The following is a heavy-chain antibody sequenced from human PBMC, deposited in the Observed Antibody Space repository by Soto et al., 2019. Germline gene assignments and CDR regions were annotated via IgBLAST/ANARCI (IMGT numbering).Heavy chain of an antibody. CDR1: GFTSGDYA. Sequence: PGGSLRLSCTASGFTSGDYAMSWFRQAPGKGLEWVGFIRSKAYGGTTEYAASVKGRFTISRDDSKSIAYLQMNSLKTEDTAVYYCTRDRCIAAAGGAYYYYYMDVWGKGTTVTVSS. CDR2: IRSKAYGGTT. J-gene: IGHJ6*03. CDR3: TRDRCIAAAGGAYYYYYMDV. V-gene: IGHV3-49*03. D-gene: IGHD6-13*01.